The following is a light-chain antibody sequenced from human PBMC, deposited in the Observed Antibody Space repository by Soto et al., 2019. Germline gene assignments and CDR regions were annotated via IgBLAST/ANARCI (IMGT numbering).Light chain of an antibody. CDR1: SSDVGGYNY. Sequence: QAVVTQPASVSGSPGQSITISCTGTSSDVGGYNYVSWYQHHPGKAPKLMIYDVSNRPSGVSNRFSGSKSGNTASLTISGLQAEDKADYYCSSYTTSSTYVFGTGTKVTVL. J-gene: IGLJ1*01. CDR2: DVS. CDR3: SSYTTSSTYV. V-gene: IGLV2-14*03.